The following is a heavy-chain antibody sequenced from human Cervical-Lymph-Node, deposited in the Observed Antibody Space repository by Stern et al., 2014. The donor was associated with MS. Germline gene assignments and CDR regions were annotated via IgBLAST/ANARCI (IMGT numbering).Heavy chain of an antibody. D-gene: IGHD3-3*01. CDR1: GYTLTEFS. Sequence: QMQLVQSGAEVKKPGASVTVSCKVSGYTLTEFSMHWVRQAPGKGLEWMGGFDPEDGETIYAQKFQGRVTMVEEPSTDTAYMELSSLRSEDTAVYYCATDRDDFRSGYSAPTKGYGLDVWGQGTTVTVTS. V-gene: IGHV1-24*01. CDR2: FDPEDGET. CDR3: ATDRDDFRSGYSAPTKGYGLDV. J-gene: IGHJ6*02.